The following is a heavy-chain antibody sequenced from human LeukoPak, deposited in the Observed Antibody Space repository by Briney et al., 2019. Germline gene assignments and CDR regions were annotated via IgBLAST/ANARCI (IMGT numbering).Heavy chain of an antibody. CDR1: GYTFTGYY. CDR2: INPNSGGT. CDR3: VRWFGELLYNNWFDP. J-gene: IGHJ5*02. Sequence: ASVKVSCKASGYTFTGYYMHWVRQAPGQGLEWMGWINPNSGGTNYAQKFQGRVTMTRDTSISTAYMELSRLRSDDTAVYYCVRWFGELLYNNWFDPWGQGTLVTVSS. D-gene: IGHD3-10*01. V-gene: IGHV1-2*02.